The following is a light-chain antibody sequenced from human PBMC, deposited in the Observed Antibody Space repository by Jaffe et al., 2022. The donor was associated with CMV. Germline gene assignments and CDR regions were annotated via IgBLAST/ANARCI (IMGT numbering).Light chain of an antibody. Sequence: DIQLTQSPSFLSASVGDRVTITCRATQDIHRYLAWYQQKPGGAPNLLISAASTLQSGVPSRFSGSGSGTEFTLTVSRLQPEDFATYYCQQFKSFPLSFGGGTKVEIK. CDR2: AAS. J-gene: IGKJ4*01. CDR1: QDIHRY. V-gene: IGKV1-9*01. CDR3: QQFKSFPLS.